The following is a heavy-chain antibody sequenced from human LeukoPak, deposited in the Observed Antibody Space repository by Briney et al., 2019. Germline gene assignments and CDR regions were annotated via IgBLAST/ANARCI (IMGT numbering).Heavy chain of an antibody. CDR2: INPNDGNT. CDR3: ARDRLDLVTTIIFDY. Sequence: AAVKVSCKASGYPFTTYGFAWVRQAPGQGLEWMGWINPNDGNTDYAPNLQGRVTMTTDTSTSTAYMELRSLRSDDTAVYYCARDRLDLVTTIIFDYWGQGTPVTVSS. V-gene: IGHV1-18*01. CDR1: GYPFTTYG. D-gene: IGHD5-12*01. J-gene: IGHJ4*02.